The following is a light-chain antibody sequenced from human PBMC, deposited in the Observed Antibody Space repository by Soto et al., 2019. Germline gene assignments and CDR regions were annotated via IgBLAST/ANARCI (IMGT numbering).Light chain of an antibody. J-gene: IGKJ1*01. CDR2: AAS. CDR3: QLTYSTPGT. Sequence: DIQMTQSPTSLSASVVDRVSITCRASESINIYLNWYQKKSGEAPKLLIYAASSLQSGVPSGFSGSGAGTGFTLTISSLQPEDFATYYCQLTYSTPGTFGQGTKVEIK. V-gene: IGKV1-39*01. CDR1: ESINIY.